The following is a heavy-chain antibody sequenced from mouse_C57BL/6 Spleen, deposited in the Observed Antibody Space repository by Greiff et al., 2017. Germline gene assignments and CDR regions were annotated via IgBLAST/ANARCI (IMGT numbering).Heavy chain of an antibody. D-gene: IGHD1-2*01. Sequence: VQGVESGPELVKPGASVKISCKASGYAFSSSWMNWVKQRPGKGLEWIGRIYPGDGDTNYNGKFKGKATLTADKSSSTAYMQLSSLTSEDSAVYFCARWSITTGYFDVWGTGTTVTVSS. CDR2: IYPGDGDT. V-gene: IGHV1-82*01. CDR1: GYAFSSSW. CDR3: ARWSITTGYFDV. J-gene: IGHJ1*03.